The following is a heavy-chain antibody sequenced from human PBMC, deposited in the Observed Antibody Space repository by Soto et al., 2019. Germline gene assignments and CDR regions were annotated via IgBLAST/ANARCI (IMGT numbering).Heavy chain of an antibody. J-gene: IGHJ5*02. CDR3: ARSSSP. V-gene: IGHV4-61*01. CDR2: ISYSGST. D-gene: IGHD6-6*01. CDR1: GGSVSSGTYY. Sequence: KASETLSLTCSVSGGSVSSGTYYWSWIRQPPGKGLEWIGYISYSGSTNYNPSLKSRVTISVDTTKNHFSLKLSSVTPADTAVYYCARSSSPWGQGTLVTVSS.